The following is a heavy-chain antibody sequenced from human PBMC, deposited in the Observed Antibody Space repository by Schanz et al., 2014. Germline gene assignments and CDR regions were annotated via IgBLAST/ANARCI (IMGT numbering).Heavy chain of an antibody. J-gene: IGHJ6*02. CDR3: VKDLQRELLRDDHYYGMDV. CDR1: GFTFNSYG. D-gene: IGHD1-26*01. Sequence: HLVESGGGVVQPGRSLRLSCAASGFTFNSYGMHWVRQAPGKGLEWVAFIWYDGSNKYYADSVKGRFTISRDNSKNTMYLQMNSLRAEDTAVYYCVKDLQRELLRDDHYYGMDVWGQGTTVTVSS. V-gene: IGHV3-33*06. CDR2: IWYDGSNK.